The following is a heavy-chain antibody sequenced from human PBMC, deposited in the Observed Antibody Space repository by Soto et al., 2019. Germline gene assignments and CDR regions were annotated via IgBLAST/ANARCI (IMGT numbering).Heavy chain of an antibody. CDR2: ISGNGGST. CDR1: GFTFSSYA. D-gene: IGHD5-12*01. V-gene: IGHV3-23*01. Sequence: GGSLRLSCAASGFTFSSYAMSWVRQAPGKGLEWVSAISGNGGSTYYADSVKGRFTISRDNSKNTLYLQMNSLRAEDTAVYYCAKNVLDGYNFDYWGQGTLVTVS. J-gene: IGHJ4*02. CDR3: AKNVLDGYNFDY.